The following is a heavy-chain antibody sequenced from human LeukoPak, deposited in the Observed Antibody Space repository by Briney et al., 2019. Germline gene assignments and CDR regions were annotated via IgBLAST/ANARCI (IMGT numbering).Heavy chain of an antibody. Sequence: GGSLRLSCAASGFTVSSNYKSWVRQAPGKGLEWVSVIYSGGSTYYADSVKGRFTISRDNSKNTLYLQMNSLRAEDTAVYYCAAQYYYDSSGYFYWGQGTLVTVSS. D-gene: IGHD3-22*01. J-gene: IGHJ4*02. CDR1: GFTVSSNY. CDR2: IYSGGST. V-gene: IGHV3-53*01. CDR3: AAQYYYDSSGYFY.